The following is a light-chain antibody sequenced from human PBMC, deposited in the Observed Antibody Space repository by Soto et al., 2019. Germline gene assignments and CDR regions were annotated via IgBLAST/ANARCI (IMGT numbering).Light chain of an antibody. V-gene: IGKV1-27*01. J-gene: IGKJ1*01. Sequence: DSQMTQSPSSLSASVGDRVTITCRASQGIGNSLAWYQQKPGKVPQLLIYDTSTLQSGVPSRFSGSGSGTDFTLTISSLQPADIATYYCQKYDRVPGTFGQGTKVEIK. CDR2: DTS. CDR1: QGIGNS. CDR3: QKYDRVPGT.